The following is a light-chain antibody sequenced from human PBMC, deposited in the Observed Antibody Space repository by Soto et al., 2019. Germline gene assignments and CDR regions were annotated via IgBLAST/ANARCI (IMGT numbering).Light chain of an antibody. CDR1: SFKN. V-gene: IGLV2-14*03. Sequence: QSVLTQPASVSGSPGQSITISCTGTSFKNVSWYQQHPGQAPKLLIYDVSYRPSGISHRFSGSESAYTASLTISGLQAEDEADYYCVSYRSSVAWVFGTGTKLTVL. CDR3: VSYRSSVAWV. CDR2: DVS. J-gene: IGLJ1*01.